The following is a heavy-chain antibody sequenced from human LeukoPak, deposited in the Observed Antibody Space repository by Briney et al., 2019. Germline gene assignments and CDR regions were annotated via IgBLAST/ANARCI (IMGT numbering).Heavy chain of an antibody. J-gene: IGHJ4*02. D-gene: IGHD6-19*01. Sequence: SVKVSCKASGGTFSSYAISWVRQAPGQGLEWMGGIIPIFGTANYAQKFQGRVTITTDESTSTAYMELSSLRSEDTAVYYCARGHRARPRAVAGTGEDYRGQGTLVTVSS. CDR2: IIPIFGTA. CDR1: GGTFSSYA. CDR3: ARGHRARPRAVAGTGEDY. V-gene: IGHV1-69*05.